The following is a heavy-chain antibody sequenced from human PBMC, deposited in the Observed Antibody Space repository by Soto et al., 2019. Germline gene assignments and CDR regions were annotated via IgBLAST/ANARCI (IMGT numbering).Heavy chain of an antibody. D-gene: IGHD1-1*01. CDR3: AKMSSYVQLAYFDY. Sequence: PGGSLRLSCAASGFTFSSYAMSWVRQAPGKGLEWVSAISGSGGSTYYADSVKGRFTISRDNSKNTLYLQMNSLRAEDTAAYYCAKMSSYVQLAYFDYWGQGTLVTVSS. J-gene: IGHJ4*02. CDR2: ISGSGGST. V-gene: IGHV3-23*01. CDR1: GFTFSSYA.